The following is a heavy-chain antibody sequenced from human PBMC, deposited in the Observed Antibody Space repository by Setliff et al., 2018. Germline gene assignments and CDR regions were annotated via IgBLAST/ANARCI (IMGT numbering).Heavy chain of an antibody. CDR2: INPSSGRT. CDR1: GYTFTSHY. J-gene: IGHJ3*02. V-gene: IGHV1-46*01. CDR3: ARDVFPYHYEGAFDI. D-gene: IGHD3-22*01. Sequence: ASVKVSCKASGYTFTSHYMHWVRQAPGPGLEWMGTINPSSGRTNYAQKFQGRVTMTRDTSTSTVYMDMSSLRSEDTAVYYCARDVFPYHYEGAFDIWGQGTMVTVSS.